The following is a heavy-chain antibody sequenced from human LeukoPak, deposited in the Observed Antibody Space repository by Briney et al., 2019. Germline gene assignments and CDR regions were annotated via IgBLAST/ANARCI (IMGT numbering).Heavy chain of an antibody. CDR3: AKGSDASSWSQNPYYFDY. V-gene: IGHV3-23*01. Sequence: TGGSLRLSCAASGFTFSSYAMSWVRQAPGKGLEWVSAISGSGGSTYYADSVKGRFTISRDNSKNTLYLQMSSLRADDTAVYYCAKGSDASSWSQNPYYFDYWGQGTLVTVSS. J-gene: IGHJ4*01. D-gene: IGHD6-13*01. CDR2: ISGSGGST. CDR1: GFTFSSYA.